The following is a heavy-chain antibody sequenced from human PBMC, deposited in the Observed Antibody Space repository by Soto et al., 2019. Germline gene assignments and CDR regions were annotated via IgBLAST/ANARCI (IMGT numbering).Heavy chain of an antibody. CDR3: ARARRSGRCLFGY. CDR2: ISSSSSYI. Sequence: EVQLVESGGGLVKPGGSLRLSCAASGFTFSSYSMNWVRQAPGKGLEWVSSISSSSSYIYYADSVKGRFTISRDNAKNSLYLQMNSLRAEDTAVYYCARARRSGRCLFGYWGQGTLVTVSS. D-gene: IGHD6-19*01. CDR1: GFTFSSYS. V-gene: IGHV3-21*01. J-gene: IGHJ4*02.